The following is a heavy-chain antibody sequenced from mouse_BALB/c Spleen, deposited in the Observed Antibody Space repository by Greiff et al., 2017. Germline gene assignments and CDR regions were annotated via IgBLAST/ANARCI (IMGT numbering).Heavy chain of an antibody. Sequence: VQLQESGAELAKPGASVKMSCKASGYTFTSYWMHWVKQRPGQGLEWIGYINPSTGYTEYNQKFKDKATLTADKSSSTAYMQLSSLTSEDSAVYYCARGDYGSSWYFDVWGAGTTVTVSS. V-gene: IGHV1-7*01. CDR1: GYTFTSYW. CDR2: INPSTGYT. J-gene: IGHJ1*01. D-gene: IGHD1-1*01. CDR3: ARGDYGSSWYFDV.